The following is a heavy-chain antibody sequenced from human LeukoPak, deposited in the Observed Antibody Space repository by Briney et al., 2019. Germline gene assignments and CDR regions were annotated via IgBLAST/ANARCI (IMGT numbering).Heavy chain of an antibody. D-gene: IGHD2-2*01. CDR3: ARPGYCSSTSCSEYYYYYYGMDV. J-gene: IGHJ6*02. V-gene: IGHV3-21*01. Sequence: GGSLRLSCAASGFTFSSYSMNWVRQAPGKGLEWVSSISSSSSYIYYADSVKGRFTISRDNAKNSLYLQMNSLRAEDTAVCYCARPGYCSSTSCSEYYYYYYGMDVWGQGTTVTVSS. CDR2: ISSSSSYI. CDR1: GFTFSSYS.